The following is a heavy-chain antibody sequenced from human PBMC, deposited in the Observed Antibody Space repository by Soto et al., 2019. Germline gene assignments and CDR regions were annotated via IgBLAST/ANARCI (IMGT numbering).Heavy chain of an antibody. CDR3: AGDLVGEREYHDAFDI. J-gene: IGHJ3*02. CDR2: ISAYNGDT. Sequence: GASVKVSCKASGYTFTNYVISWVRQAPGQGLEWMGWISAYNGDTNYAQKLQGRVTMTTDTSTSTAYMELRSLRSDDTAVYYCAGDLVGEREYHDAFDIWGQGTMVTVS. CDR1: GYTFTNYV. D-gene: IGHD3-16*01. V-gene: IGHV1-18*01.